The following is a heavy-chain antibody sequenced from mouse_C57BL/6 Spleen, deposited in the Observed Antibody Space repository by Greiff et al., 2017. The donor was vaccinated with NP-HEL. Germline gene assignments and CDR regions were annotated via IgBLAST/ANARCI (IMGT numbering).Heavy chain of an antibody. CDR2: IYPGDGDT. D-gene: IGHD2-14*01. J-gene: IGHJ2*01. Sequence: QVQLQQSGPELVKPGASVKISCKASGYAFSSSWMNWVKQRPGTGLEWIGRIYPGDGDTNYNGKFKGKATLTADTSSSTAYMQLSSLTSEDSAVYFCASEVLGGDYFDYWGQGTTLTVSS. CDR1: GYAFSSSW. CDR3: ASEVLGGDYFDY. V-gene: IGHV1-82*01.